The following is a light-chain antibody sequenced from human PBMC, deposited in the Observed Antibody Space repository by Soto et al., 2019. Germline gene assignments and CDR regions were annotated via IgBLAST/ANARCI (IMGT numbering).Light chain of an antibody. CDR1: QSVSGN. Sequence: EIVMKHSPVTVSVSPWERATLSCRASQSVSGNLAWYQQKPGQAPRLLIYGVSARATGIPARFSGSGFGTEFTLTISSLQSEDFALYYCQQYNFWPETFGQGTKVDI. CDR3: QQYNFWPET. V-gene: IGKV3-15*01. J-gene: IGKJ1*01. CDR2: GVS.